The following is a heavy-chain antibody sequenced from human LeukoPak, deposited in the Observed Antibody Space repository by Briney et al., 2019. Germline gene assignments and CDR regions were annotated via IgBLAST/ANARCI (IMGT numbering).Heavy chain of an antibody. Sequence: GGSLRLSCAASGFSFSSHAMNWARQAPGKGLEWVSAISGSGSSTYYADSLKGRFTISRDNSKNTLYLQMTSLRAEDTAIYYCAKDVRGYNRPFDYWGQGTLVTVSS. D-gene: IGHD3-10*02. CDR1: GFSFSSHA. V-gene: IGHV3-23*01. CDR3: AKDVRGYNRPFDY. J-gene: IGHJ4*02. CDR2: ISGSGSST.